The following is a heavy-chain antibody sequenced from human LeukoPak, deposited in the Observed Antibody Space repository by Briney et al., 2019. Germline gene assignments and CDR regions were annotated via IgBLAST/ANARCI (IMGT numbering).Heavy chain of an antibody. CDR1: GFTFSSYW. CDR2: MKQDGSEK. CDR3: ARAPYYSHVEFYFDY. Sequence: GGSLRLSCVVSGFTFSSYWMSWVRQAPGQGLEWVANMKQDGSEKYYVDSVKGRFTISRDNAKNSLYLQMNSLRAEDTAVYYCARAPYYSHVEFYFDYWGQGTLVTVSS. J-gene: IGHJ4*02. V-gene: IGHV3-7*03. D-gene: IGHD3-22*01.